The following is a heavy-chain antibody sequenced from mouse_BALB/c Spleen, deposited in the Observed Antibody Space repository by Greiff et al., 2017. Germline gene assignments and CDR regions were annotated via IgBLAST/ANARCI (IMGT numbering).Heavy chain of an antibody. CDR3: ARWTDGYYDMDY. V-gene: IGHV1-12*01. CDR2: IYPGNGDT. Sequence: QPGAELVKPGASVKMSCKASGYTFTSYNMHWVKQTPGQGLEWIGAIYPGNGDTSYNQKFKGKATLTADKSSSTAYMQLSSLTSEDSAVYYCARWTDGYYDMDYWGQGTSVTVSS. J-gene: IGHJ4*01. D-gene: IGHD2-3*01. CDR1: GYTFTSYN.